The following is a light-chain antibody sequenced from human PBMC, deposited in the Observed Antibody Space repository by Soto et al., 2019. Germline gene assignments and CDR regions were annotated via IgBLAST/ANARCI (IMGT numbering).Light chain of an antibody. CDR1: SSNIGSNY. CDR2: KNN. Sequence: QLVLTQPPSASGTPGQRVTISCSGSSSNIGSNYGYWYQQLPGTAPKLLIYKNNQRPSGVPDRFSSSKSGTSASLAISGLRSEDEADYYCAAWDDSLSGWVFGGGTKLTVL. CDR3: AAWDDSLSGWV. J-gene: IGLJ3*02. V-gene: IGLV1-47*01.